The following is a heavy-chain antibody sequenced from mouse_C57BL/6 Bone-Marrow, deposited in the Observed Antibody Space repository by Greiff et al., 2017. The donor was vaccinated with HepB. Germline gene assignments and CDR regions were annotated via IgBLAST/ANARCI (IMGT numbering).Heavy chain of an antibody. D-gene: IGHD2-4*01. CDR2: IHPSDSDT. J-gene: IGHJ2*01. CDR3: AIEGLYDYDRWDFDY. Sequence: VQLQQSGAELVKPGASVKLSCKASGYTFTEYTIHWVKQRPGQGLEWIGRIHPSDSDTNYNQKFKGKATLTVDKSSSTAYMQLSSLTSEDSAVYYCAIEGLYDYDRWDFDYWGQGTTLTVSS. V-gene: IGHV1-74*01. CDR1: GYTFTEYT.